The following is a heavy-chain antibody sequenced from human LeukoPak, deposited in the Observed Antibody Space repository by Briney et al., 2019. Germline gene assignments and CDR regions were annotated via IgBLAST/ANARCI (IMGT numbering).Heavy chain of an antibody. D-gene: IGHD3-3*01. CDR1: GGSISSSSYY. Sequence: SSETLSLTCTVSGGSISSSSYYWGWIRQPPGKGLEWIGSIYYSGSTYYNPSLKSRVTISVDTSKNQFSLKLSSVTAADTAVYYCARKRVVIDYWGQGTLVTVSS. J-gene: IGHJ4*02. V-gene: IGHV4-39*01. CDR3: ARKRVVIDY. CDR2: IYYSGST.